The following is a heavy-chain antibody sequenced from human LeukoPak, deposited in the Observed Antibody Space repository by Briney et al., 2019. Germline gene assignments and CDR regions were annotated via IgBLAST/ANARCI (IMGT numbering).Heavy chain of an antibody. CDR1: GFTFSSYG. CDR3: AKVRDTAMAMDY. CDR2: IRYDGSNK. Sequence: PGGSLGLSCAASGFTFSSYGMHWVRQAPGKGLEWVAFIRYDGSNKYYADSVKGRFTISRDNSKNTLYLQMNSLRAEDTAVYYCAKVRDTAMAMDYWGQGTLVTVSS. D-gene: IGHD5-18*01. J-gene: IGHJ4*02. V-gene: IGHV3-30*02.